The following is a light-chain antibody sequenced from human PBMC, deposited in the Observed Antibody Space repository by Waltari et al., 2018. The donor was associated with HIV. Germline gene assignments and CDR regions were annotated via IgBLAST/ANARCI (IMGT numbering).Light chain of an antibody. CDR1: SGINVGTYR. CDR3: MIWHSSAVV. V-gene: IGLV5-45*03. CDR2: YRLDSDK. J-gene: IGLJ2*01. Sequence: QAVLTQPSSLSASPGASASLTCTLRSGINVGTYRIYWYQQKPGSPPHYLLRYRLDSDKQQGPGVPSRFSGSRDASANAGILLISGLQSEDEADYYCMIWHSSAVVFGGGTKLTVL.